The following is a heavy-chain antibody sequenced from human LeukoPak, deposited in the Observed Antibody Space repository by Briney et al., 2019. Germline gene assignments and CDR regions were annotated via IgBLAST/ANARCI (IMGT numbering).Heavy chain of an antibody. Sequence: SETLSLTCAVSGGSISSNSYYWGWIRQPPGKGLEWIGSIYYSGSTYYNPSLKSRVTISVDTSKNQFSLKLSSVTAADTAVYYCAREYYYGSGSYFDYWGQGTLVTVSS. J-gene: IGHJ4*02. CDR3: AREYYYGSGSYFDY. D-gene: IGHD3-10*01. V-gene: IGHV4-39*07. CDR2: IYYSGST. CDR1: GGSISSNSYY.